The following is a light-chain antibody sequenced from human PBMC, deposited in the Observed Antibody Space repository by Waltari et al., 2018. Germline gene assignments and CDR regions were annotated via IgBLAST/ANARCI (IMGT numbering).Light chain of an antibody. CDR3: QQYNNWPPYT. J-gene: IGKJ2*01. CDR2: DAS. Sequence: ETVMTQSPATVSVSPGERAAFSCRASQSVSSNVAWYQQKPGQAPRLLIYDASTRATGIPVRFSGSGSGTDFTLTISSLQSEDFAIYYCQQYNNWPPYTFGQGTKLEI. CDR1: QSVSSN. V-gene: IGKV3-15*01.